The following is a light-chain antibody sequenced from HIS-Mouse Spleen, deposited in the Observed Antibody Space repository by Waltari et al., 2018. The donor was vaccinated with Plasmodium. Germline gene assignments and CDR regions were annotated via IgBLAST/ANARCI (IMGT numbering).Light chain of an antibody. CDR3: SSYAGSNNLV. Sequence: QSALTQPPSASGSPGQSVTISCTGTSSDVGGYNYVSWYQQHPGKAPNLMIYEVSKRPSGVPDRFSGSKSGNTASLTVSGLQAEDEAYYYCSSYAGSNNLVFGGGTKLTVL. CDR2: EVS. CDR1: SSDVGGYNY. J-gene: IGLJ2*01. V-gene: IGLV2-8*01.